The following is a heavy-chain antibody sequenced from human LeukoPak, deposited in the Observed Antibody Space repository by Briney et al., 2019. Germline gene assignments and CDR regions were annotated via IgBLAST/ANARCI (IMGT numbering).Heavy chain of an antibody. CDR1: GFTFSSYA. V-gene: IGHV3-30*04. J-gene: IGHJ4*02. Sequence: GGSLRLSCVASGFTFSSYAMHWVRQAPGKGLEWVAVISYDGSNKYYADSVKGRFTISRDNSKNTLYLQMNSLRAEDTAVYYCARDPSPYSSSWSKYDYWGQGTLVTVSS. CDR2: ISYDGSNK. CDR3: ARDPSPYSSSWSKYDY. D-gene: IGHD6-13*01.